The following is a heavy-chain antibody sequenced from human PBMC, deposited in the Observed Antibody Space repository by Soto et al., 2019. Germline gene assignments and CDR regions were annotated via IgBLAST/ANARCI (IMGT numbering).Heavy chain of an antibody. V-gene: IGHV3-74*01. J-gene: IGHJ6*02. Sequence: EVQLVESGGGLVQPGGSLRLSCAASGFTFSSYWMHWVRQAPGKGLVWVSRINSDGSSTSYADSVKGRFTISRDNAKNPLYLQMTSLRADNTAVYSCARTYGHGPIPYSYYGMDVWGQGTTVTVSS. D-gene: IGHD2-21*01. CDR2: INSDGSST. CDR1: GFTFSSYW. CDR3: ARTYGHGPIPYSYYGMDV.